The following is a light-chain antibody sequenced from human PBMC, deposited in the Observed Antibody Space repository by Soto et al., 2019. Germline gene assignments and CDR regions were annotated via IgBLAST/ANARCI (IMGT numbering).Light chain of an antibody. V-gene: IGKV3-15*01. CDR3: QQYNSWPLT. Sequence: EIVMTQSPATLSVSPGERATLSCRASQSVSSNLAWYQQKPGQTPRLLIYGASNRATGFPARFSGSGSETEFTLTISSLQSEDFAVYYCQQYNSWPLTFGGGTKVDIK. J-gene: IGKJ4*01. CDR2: GAS. CDR1: QSVSSN.